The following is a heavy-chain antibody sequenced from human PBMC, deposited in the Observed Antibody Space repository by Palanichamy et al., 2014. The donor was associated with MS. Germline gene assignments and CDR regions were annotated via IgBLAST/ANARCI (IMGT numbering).Heavy chain of an antibody. CDR1: GYTFTSYY. CDR2: INPSGGST. CDR3: ARGRYKVRNYYDSSGYYYVLADWFDP. V-gene: IGHV1-46*01. J-gene: IGHJ5*02. D-gene: IGHD3-22*01. Sequence: VQSGAEVKKPGASVKVSCKASGYTFTSYYMHWVRQAPGQGLEWMGIINPSGGSTSYAQKFQGRVTMTRDTSTSTVYMELSSLRSEDTAVYYCARGRYKVRNYYDSSGYYYVLADWFDPWGQGTLVTVSS.